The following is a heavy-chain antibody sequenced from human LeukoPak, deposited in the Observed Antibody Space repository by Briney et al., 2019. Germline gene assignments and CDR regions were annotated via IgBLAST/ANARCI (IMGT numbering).Heavy chain of an antibody. CDR3: AGRSVAGTGYFQH. J-gene: IGHJ1*01. CDR1: GGFISSYY. CDR2: IYSSGSA. V-gene: IGHV4-4*07. D-gene: IGHD6-19*01. Sequence: SETLSLTCSVSGGFISSYYWSWIRQSAGKGLEWIGRIYSSGSANYNPSLKSRVTISVDTSKNQFSLKLSSVTAADTAVYYCAGRSVAGTGYFQHWGQGTLVTVSS.